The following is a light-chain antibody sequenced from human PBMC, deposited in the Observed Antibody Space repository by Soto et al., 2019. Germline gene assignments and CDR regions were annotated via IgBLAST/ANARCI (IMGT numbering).Light chain of an antibody. CDR3: QQYGISPWT. V-gene: IGKV3-20*01. Sequence: EIVLTQSPGTLSLSPGERATLSCRTSQSVSSSYLAWYQQKPGQAPRLLIYGASSRATGIPDRFSGSGSGTDFTLTISRLEPEDFAVYYCQQYGISPWTFGQGTNVEIK. CDR2: GAS. J-gene: IGKJ1*01. CDR1: QSVSSSY.